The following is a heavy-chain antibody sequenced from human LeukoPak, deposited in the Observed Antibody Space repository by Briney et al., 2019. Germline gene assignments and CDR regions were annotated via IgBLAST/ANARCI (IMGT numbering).Heavy chain of an antibody. CDR3: AKHSGTYYYFDY. CDR1: GFTFSTYE. Sequence: PGGSLRLSCAASGFTFSTYEMNWVRQAPGKGLEWVSTISGSGGTAWYADSVKGRFTISRDQSKNTLYLQMSSLRAEDTAVYYCAKHSGTYYYFDYWGQGTLVSVSS. V-gene: IGHV3-23*01. CDR2: ISGSGGTA. J-gene: IGHJ4*02. D-gene: IGHD1-26*01.